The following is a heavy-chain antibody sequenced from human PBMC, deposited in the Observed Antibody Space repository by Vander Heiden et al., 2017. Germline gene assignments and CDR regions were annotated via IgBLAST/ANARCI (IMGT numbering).Heavy chain of an antibody. V-gene: IGHV3-48*03. CDR1: GFTFSSYE. J-gene: IGHJ6*02. D-gene: IGHD6-19*01. CDR2: ISSTINTV. CDR3: ARLYSSGLSGGMDV. Sequence: EVQLVESGGGLVQPGGSLRLSCAASGFTFSSYEMNWVRQAPGKGLEWVSYISSTINTVYYADSVKGRFTISRDNAKSSLYLQMKRMRAEDTALYYFARLYSSGLSGGMDVWGQGTTVTVYS.